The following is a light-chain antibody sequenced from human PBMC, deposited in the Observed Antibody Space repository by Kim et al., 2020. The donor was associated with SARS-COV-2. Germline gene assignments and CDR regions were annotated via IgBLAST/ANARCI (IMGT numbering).Light chain of an antibody. CDR3: SSYTRSSTNYV. Sequence: IPRTDTSSDVGSYHYVSRYQQHPGKAPKLLIYAVSNRPSGVSNRFSGSKSGNTASLTISGLQAEDEADYYCSSYTRSSTNYVFGTGTKVTVL. J-gene: IGLJ1*01. V-gene: IGLV2-14*03. CDR2: AVS. CDR1: SSDVGSYHY.